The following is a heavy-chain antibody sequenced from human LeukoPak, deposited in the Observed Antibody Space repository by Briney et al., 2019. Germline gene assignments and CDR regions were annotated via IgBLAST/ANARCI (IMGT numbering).Heavy chain of an antibody. CDR3: AREDGGSGYYLY. D-gene: IGHD3-22*01. J-gene: IGHJ4*02. Sequence: GASVKVSCKASGYTFTSYYMHWVRQAPGQGLEWMGIINPSGGSTSYAQKFQGRVTMTRDTSTSTVYMELRSLRSEDTAVYYGAREDGGSGYYLYWGQGTLVTVSS. V-gene: IGHV1-46*01. CDR2: INPSGGST. CDR1: GYTFTSYY.